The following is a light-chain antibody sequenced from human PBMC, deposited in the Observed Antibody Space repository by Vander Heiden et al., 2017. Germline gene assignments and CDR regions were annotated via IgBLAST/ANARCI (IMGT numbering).Light chain of an antibody. CDR1: QSISGY. Sequence: DIQMTQSPSSLSASVGDRVTITCRASQSISGYLNWYQQKPGRAPKLLIYAASSLQSGVPSRFSGSGSGTDFSLTISRLQVEDFATYYCQQRDSIPWTFGQRTKVEIK. CDR3: QQRDSIPWT. J-gene: IGKJ1*01. CDR2: AAS. V-gene: IGKV1-39*01.